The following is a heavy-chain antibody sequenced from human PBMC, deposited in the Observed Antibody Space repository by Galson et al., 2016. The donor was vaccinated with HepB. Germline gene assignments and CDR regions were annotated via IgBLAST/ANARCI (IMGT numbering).Heavy chain of an antibody. CDR1: GYTFINYY. V-gene: IGHV1-46*01. CDR3: ARAIMTPSDNWFDP. D-gene: IGHD2-8*01. J-gene: IGHJ5*02. Sequence: SVKVSCKASGYTFINYYIHWVRQAPGQGLEWMGIINPLSGGTDYAQRFQGRVTMTRDTSTSTVSMELSGLRSEDTAVYYCARAIMTPSDNWFDPWGQGSLVTVSS. CDR2: INPLSGGT.